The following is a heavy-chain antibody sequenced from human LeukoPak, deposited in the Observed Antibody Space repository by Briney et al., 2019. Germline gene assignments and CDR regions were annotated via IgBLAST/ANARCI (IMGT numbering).Heavy chain of an antibody. CDR1: GYSFTSYW. V-gene: IGHV5-51*01. J-gene: IGHJ4*02. CDR3: ARRGGGGYYYGSGSYLFDY. D-gene: IGHD3-10*01. Sequence: ESLKISCKGSGYSFTSYWIGWVRQMPGKGLEWMGIIYPGDSDTRYSPSFQGQVTISADKSISTAYLQWSSLKASDTAMYYCARRGGGGYYYGSGSYLFDYWGQGTLVTVSS. CDR2: IYPGDSDT.